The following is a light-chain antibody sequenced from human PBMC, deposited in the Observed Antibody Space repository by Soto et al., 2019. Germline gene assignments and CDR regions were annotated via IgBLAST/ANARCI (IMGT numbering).Light chain of an antibody. J-gene: IGLJ3*02. CDR3: SSYAGTNTFV. CDR2: ETN. CDR1: SSDVGGYNY. Sequence: QSALTQPPSASGSPGQSVTISCTGTSSDVGGYNYVTWYQQHPGKAPKLMIYETNKRPSGAPDRFSGSKSGNTASLTVSGLQAEDEAYYYCSSYAGTNTFVFGGGTKLTVL. V-gene: IGLV2-8*01.